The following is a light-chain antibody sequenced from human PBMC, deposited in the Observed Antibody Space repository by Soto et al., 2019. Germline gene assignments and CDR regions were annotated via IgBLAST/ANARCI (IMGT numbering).Light chain of an antibody. J-gene: IGLJ1*01. V-gene: IGLV2-14*01. CDR1: SSDVGGYNY. Sequence: QSVLTQPASVSGSPGQSITISCTGTSSDVGGYNYVSWYQQHPGKAPKLMIYEVSNRPSGVSNRFSGSKSGNTASLTISGLQAEDEADYYGSSYTSLSPLGFGTGTKLTVL. CDR3: SSYTSLSPLG. CDR2: EVS.